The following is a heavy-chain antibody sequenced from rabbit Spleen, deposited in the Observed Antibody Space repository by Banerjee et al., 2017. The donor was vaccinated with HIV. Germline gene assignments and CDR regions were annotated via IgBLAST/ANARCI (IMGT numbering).Heavy chain of an antibody. V-gene: IGHV1S45*01. CDR2: IYVGSGGGT. CDR3: GRAGEGGYGYLDL. J-gene: IGHJ4*01. D-gene: IGHD2-1*01. CDR1: GLDFSSSYW. Sequence: QEQLVEYGGDLVQPEGSLTLTCKASGLDFSSSYWICWVRQAPGKGLEWIACIYVGSGGGTKYASWAKGRFTISKTSPTTVTLEMTSLTVADTATFFCGRAGEGGYGYLDLWGQGTLVTVS.